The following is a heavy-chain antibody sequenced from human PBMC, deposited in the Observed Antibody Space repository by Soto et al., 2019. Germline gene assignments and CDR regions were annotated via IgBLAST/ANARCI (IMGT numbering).Heavy chain of an antibody. V-gene: IGHV1-69*01. CDR1: GGTFGSYA. CDR2: IIPIPGTA. D-gene: IGHD2-2*01. J-gene: IGHJ6*02. Sequence: QVQLVQSGAEVKKPGSSVKVSCKASGGTFGSYAISWVRQAPGQGLEWMGGIIPIPGTANYAQKFQGRVTIAADESTSTAYMELSSLRSEDTAVYYCARSQGSSTSLEIYYYYYYGMDVWGQGPRSPSP. CDR3: ARSQGSSTSLEIYYYYYYGMDV.